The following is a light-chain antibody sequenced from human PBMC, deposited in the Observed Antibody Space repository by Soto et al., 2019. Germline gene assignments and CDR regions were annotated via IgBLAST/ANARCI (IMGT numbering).Light chain of an antibody. V-gene: IGKV3-20*01. CDR3: QQYGSSGT. Sequence: EIVLTQSPGTLSLSPGERATLSCRASQSVSNNYLAWYQQKPGQAPRLLIYGASNRATGIPERFSGSGAGTDFPLTISRLEPEDFAVYYCQQYGSSGTFGQGTKVEIK. CDR2: GAS. CDR1: QSVSNNY. J-gene: IGKJ1*01.